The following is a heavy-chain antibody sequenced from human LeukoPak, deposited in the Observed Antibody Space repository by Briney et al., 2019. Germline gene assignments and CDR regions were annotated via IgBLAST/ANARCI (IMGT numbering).Heavy chain of an antibody. J-gene: IGHJ4*02. CDR2: ISGSGGST. Sequence: GGSLRLSCAASGFTFSSYAMSWVRQAPGKGLEWVSAISGSGGSTYYADSVKGRFTIFRDNSKNTLYLQMNSLRAEDTAVYYCARAGGAARDDYWGQGTLVTVSS. CDR3: ARAGGAARDDY. V-gene: IGHV3-23*01. D-gene: IGHD3-10*01. CDR1: GFTFSSYA.